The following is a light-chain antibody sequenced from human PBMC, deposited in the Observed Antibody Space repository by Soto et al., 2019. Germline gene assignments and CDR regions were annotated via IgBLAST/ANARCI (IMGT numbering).Light chain of an antibody. V-gene: IGKV1-12*01. J-gene: IGKJ5*01. CDR1: QDVSTW. CDR2: GAT. CDR3: QQANSFPIT. Sequence: DIQMTQSPSSLSASVGDRVTITCRASQDVSTWLAWYQQKPGKAPKLLIYGATNLPSGVPFRFSGSGSGTDFTLTISSLQPEDFAAYYCQQANSFPITFGQGTRLEMK.